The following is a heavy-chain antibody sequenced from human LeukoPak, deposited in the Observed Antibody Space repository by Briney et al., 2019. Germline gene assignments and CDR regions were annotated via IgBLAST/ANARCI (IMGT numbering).Heavy chain of an antibody. CDR1: GFSLRTSGVG. Sequence: SGPTLVNPPQALTLTCTFSGFSLRTSGVGVGWIRRPPVKALEWLALIYWDDDKRYSPSLESRLTITKDTSKNQVVLTMTNMDPVDTATYYCAHVNWNDDFDYWGQGTLVTVSS. CDR2: IYWDDDK. J-gene: IGHJ4*02. D-gene: IGHD1-1*01. CDR3: AHVNWNDDFDY. V-gene: IGHV2-5*02.